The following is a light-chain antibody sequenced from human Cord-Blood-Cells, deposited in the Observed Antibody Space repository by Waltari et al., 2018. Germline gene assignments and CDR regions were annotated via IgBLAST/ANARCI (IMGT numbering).Light chain of an antibody. CDR1: QSISSY. Sequence: DIQMTQSPSSLSASVGDRVTITCRASQSISSYLNWYQQKPGKAPKLLIYAASSLQSGVPSRFSGSGSGTDFTLTISSLQPEDFVTYYCQQSYSTPRSFSQGTKLEIK. CDR3: QQSYSTPRS. J-gene: IGKJ2*03. CDR2: AAS. V-gene: IGKV1-39*01.